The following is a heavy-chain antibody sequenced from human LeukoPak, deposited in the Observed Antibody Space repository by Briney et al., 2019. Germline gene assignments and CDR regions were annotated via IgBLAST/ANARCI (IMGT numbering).Heavy chain of an antibody. CDR2: INPNSGGT. V-gene: IGHV1-2*02. J-gene: IGHJ4*02. Sequence: ASVKVSCKASGYTFTGYYIHWVRQAPGQGLEWMGWINPNSGGTNYAQKFQGRVTMTRDTSISTAYMELRSPTSDDTAVYYCARVKDLDFWGQGTPVTVSS. CDR3: ARVKDLDF. CDR1: GYTFTGYY. D-gene: IGHD2-15*01.